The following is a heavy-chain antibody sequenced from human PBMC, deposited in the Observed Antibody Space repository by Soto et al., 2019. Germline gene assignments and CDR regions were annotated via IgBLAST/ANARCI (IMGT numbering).Heavy chain of an antibody. J-gene: IGHJ4*02. V-gene: IGHV4-59*08. CDR3: ARHSRYSRYGTIDY. Sequence: QVQLQESGPGLVKPSETLSLTCTVSGGSISSYYWSWIRQPPGKGLEWIGCIYYSEITNYNPSLKSRVTISVDTSKNQFSLKLSSVTAADTAVYYCARHSRYSRYGTIDYWGQGTLVTVYS. CDR1: GGSISSYY. D-gene: IGHD5-12*01. CDR2: IYYSEIT.